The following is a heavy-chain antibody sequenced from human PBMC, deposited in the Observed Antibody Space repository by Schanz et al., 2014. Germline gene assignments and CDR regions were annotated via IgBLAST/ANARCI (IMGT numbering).Heavy chain of an antibody. Sequence: QVQLVQSGAEVKKPGSSVKVSCKASGGTFSSYTISWMRQAPGQGLEWMGKIIPVLNIATYAQRFQGRVSITADTSTNTAYMELSSLTSEDTAVHYCARGRGFYDYWGQGPLVTVSS. CDR3: ARGRGFYDY. V-gene: IGHV1-69*02. CDR2: IIPVLNIA. J-gene: IGHJ4*02. CDR1: GGTFSSYT. D-gene: IGHD3-10*01.